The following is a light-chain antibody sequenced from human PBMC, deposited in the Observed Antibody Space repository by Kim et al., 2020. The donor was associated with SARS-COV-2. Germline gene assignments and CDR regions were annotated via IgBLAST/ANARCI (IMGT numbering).Light chain of an antibody. CDR1: QDISNL. CDR3: QQYGDMYT. J-gene: IGKJ2*01. V-gene: IGKV1-33*01. CDR2: DVS. Sequence: LSASVGDRVTINCQASQDISNLLNWYQQRPGKAPKLLIYDVSNLETGVPSRFSGAGSGTDFTFTISSLQAEDIATYYCQQYGDMYTFGQGTKLEI.